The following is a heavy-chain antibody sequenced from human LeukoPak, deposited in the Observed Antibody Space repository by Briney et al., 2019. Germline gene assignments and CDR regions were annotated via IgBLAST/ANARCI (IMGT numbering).Heavy chain of an antibody. CDR2: IIPIFGTA. J-gene: IGHJ4*02. D-gene: IGHD3-22*01. Sequence: ASVKVSCKASGGTISSYAISWVRQAPGQGLEWMGGIIPIFGTANYAQKFQGRVTITADESTSTAYMELSSLRSEDTAVYYCASVRAPSYDSSGYYPDYWGQGTLVTVSS. CDR3: ASVRAPSYDSSGYYPDY. V-gene: IGHV1-69*01. CDR1: GGTISSYA.